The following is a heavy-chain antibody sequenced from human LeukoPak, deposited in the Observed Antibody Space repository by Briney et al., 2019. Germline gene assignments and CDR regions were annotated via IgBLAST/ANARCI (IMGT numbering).Heavy chain of an antibody. CDR2: IGGTGGNI. J-gene: IGHJ4*02. Sequence: PGGSLRLSCAASGVTFSTYAMYWVRQAPGKGLEWVSAIGGTGGNIFYRDSVKGRFTISRDNSKNTLYLHMNSLRAEDTAIYFCVRDNYSYRLDVWGQGTLVTVSS. D-gene: IGHD2-21*01. CDR3: VRDNYSYRLDV. CDR1: GVTFSTYA. V-gene: IGHV3-23*01.